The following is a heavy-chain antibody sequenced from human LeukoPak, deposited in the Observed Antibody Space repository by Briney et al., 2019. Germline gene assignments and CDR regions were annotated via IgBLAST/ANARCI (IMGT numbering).Heavy chain of an antibody. V-gene: IGHV3-33*01. Sequence: PGGSLRLSCAASGFTFSSYGMHWVRQAPGKGLEWVAVIWYDGSNKYYADSVKGRFTISRDNSKNTLYLQMNSLRAEDTAVYYCARDTSTQWLLFDYWGQGTLVTVSS. J-gene: IGHJ4*02. D-gene: IGHD6-19*01. CDR1: GFTFSSYG. CDR2: IWYDGSNK. CDR3: ARDTSTQWLLFDY.